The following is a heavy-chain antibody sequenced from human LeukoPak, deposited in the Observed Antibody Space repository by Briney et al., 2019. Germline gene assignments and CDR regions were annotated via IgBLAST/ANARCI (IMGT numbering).Heavy chain of an antibody. CDR1: GGSISSYY. CDR2: IYTSGST. V-gene: IGHV4-4*07. D-gene: IGHD3-16*01. J-gene: IGHJ5*02. Sequence: SETLSLTCTVSGGSISSYYWSWIRQPAGQGLEWIGRIYTSGSTNYNPSLTSRVTMSVDTSKNQFSLKLSSVTAADTAVYYCARDRGAYDWFDPWGQGTLVTVSS. CDR3: ARDRGAYDWFDP.